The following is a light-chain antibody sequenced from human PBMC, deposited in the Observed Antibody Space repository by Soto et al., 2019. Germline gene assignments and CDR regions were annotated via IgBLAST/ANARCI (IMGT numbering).Light chain of an antibody. V-gene: IGLV1-44*01. CDR1: SSNIGSTT. CDR3: VAWDDSLNGRVV. Sequence: QAVVTQPPSASGTPGQRVTISCSGSSSNIGSTTVNWYQQLPGTAPKLLSYSNNQRPSGVPDRFSGSKSGTSASLAIRGLQSEDEADYYCVAWDDSLNGRVVLGGGTKLTVL. J-gene: IGLJ2*01. CDR2: SNN.